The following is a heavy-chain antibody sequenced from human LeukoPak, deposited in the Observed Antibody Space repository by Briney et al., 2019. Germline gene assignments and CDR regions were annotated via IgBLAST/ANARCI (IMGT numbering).Heavy chain of an antibody. V-gene: IGHV3-48*01. Sequence: QPGGFLRLSCVASGDTLIGYGMNWVRQAPGKGLEWISSISSSTTTTYYADSVRGRFTISRDSAKNSLYLHMNSLRAEDTAIYYCARGYSNPPLEYWGQGTPVTVSS. D-gene: IGHD4-11*01. CDR1: GDTLIGYG. CDR3: ARGYSNPPLEY. CDR2: ISSSTTTT. J-gene: IGHJ4*02.